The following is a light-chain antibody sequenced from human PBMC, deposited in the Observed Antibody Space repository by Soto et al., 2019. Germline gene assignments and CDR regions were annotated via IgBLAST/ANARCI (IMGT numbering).Light chain of an antibody. V-gene: IGKV3-15*01. Sequence: TQSPALLSVSPGSRSTPSCRASQSISRNLAWYQQKPGKAPRLLISDASTWATGIPARFSGSGSGTEFTLTITSLQSEDFAAYYCQHYNNWPFTFGPGTKVDI. J-gene: IGKJ3*01. CDR3: QHYNNWPFT. CDR1: QSISRN. CDR2: DAS.